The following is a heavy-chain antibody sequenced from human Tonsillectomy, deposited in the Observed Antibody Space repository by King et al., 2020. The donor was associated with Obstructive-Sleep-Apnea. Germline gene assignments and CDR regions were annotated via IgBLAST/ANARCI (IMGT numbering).Heavy chain of an antibody. J-gene: IGHJ3*02. D-gene: IGHD1-26*01. CDR2: INPNSGGT. CDR1: GYTLTDSY. V-gene: IGHV1-2*02. Sequence: VQLVESGAEVKKPGASVKVSCETSGYTLTDSYIHWVRQAPGQGLEWMGWINPNSGGTNCAQKFQGSVTMTRDTSISTAYLEVTRLTSDDTAVYYCARERVGLEAFDIWGQGTMVTVSS. CDR3: ARERVGLEAFDI.